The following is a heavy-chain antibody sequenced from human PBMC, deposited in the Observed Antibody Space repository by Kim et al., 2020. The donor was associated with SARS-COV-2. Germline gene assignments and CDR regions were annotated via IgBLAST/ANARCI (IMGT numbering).Heavy chain of an antibody. D-gene: IGHD1-26*01. CDR2: ISAYNGNT. V-gene: IGHV1-18*01. CDR3: ARVRALRWELPYFDY. J-gene: IGHJ4*02. CDR1: GYTFTSYG. Sequence: ASVKVSCKASGYTFTSYGISWVRQAPGQGLEWMGWISAYNGNTNYAQKLQGRVTMTTDTSTSTAYMELRSLRSDDTAVYYCARVRALRWELPYFDYWGQGTLVTVSS.